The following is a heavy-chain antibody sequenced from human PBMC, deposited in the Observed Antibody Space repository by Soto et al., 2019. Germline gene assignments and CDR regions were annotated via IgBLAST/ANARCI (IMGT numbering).Heavy chain of an antibody. J-gene: IGHJ6*02. CDR3: ARWGWGASYYYYGLDV. D-gene: IGHD1-26*01. CDR1: GYSFTSRY. V-gene: IGHV1-46*01. Sequence: ASVKVSCKAIGYSFTSRYMHWVRQAPGQGREWMGTIYPGGVNIAYAQKFKGRVTMTKDTSTSTVYMELNSLTSDDTAVYYCARWGWGASYYYYGLDVWGQGITVTVSS. CDR2: IYPGGVNI.